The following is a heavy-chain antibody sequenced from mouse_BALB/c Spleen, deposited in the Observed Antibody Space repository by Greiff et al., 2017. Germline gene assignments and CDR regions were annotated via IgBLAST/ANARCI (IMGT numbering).Heavy chain of an antibody. J-gene: IGHJ2*01. Sequence: VQLKQSGPELVKPGASVKVSCKASGYAFTSYNMYWVKQSHGKSLEWIGYIDPYNGGTSYNQKFKGKAPLTVDKSSSTAYMHLNSLTTEDSAVYYLARATYDGYYDYWGQGTTLTVSA. D-gene: IGHD2-3*01. CDR1: GYAFTSYN. CDR2: IDPYNGGT. V-gene: IGHV1S135*01. CDR3: ARATYDGYYDY.